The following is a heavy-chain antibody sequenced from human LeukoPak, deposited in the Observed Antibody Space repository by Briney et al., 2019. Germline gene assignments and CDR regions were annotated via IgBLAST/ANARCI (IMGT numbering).Heavy chain of an antibody. D-gene: IGHD2-15*01. CDR1: GFSVTSKY. Sequence: GGSLRLSCAASGFSVTSKYMNWVRQAPGKGLEWVSVIYIDGNTYYADSVKGRCTISRDNSKNTLYLQMNTLRAEDTAVYYCARGGVVVALGSYGMDVWGQGTTVTVSS. CDR2: IYIDGNT. J-gene: IGHJ6*02. V-gene: IGHV3-53*01. CDR3: ARGGVVVALGSYGMDV.